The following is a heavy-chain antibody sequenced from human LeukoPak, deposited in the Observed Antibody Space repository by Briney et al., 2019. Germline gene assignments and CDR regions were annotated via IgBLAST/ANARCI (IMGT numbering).Heavy chain of an antibody. CDR1: GYTLSMYY. V-gene: IGHV1-46*01. Sequence: ASVKVSCKASGYTLSMYYMHWVRQAPGQGLEWMGIINPSGETTAYAQRFQGRVTMTSDTSTNTLYMELSSLRSEDTAVYYCARGGDYGDYFEYWGQGTLVTVSS. D-gene: IGHD4-17*01. CDR2: INPSGETT. CDR3: ARGGDYGDYFEY. J-gene: IGHJ4*01.